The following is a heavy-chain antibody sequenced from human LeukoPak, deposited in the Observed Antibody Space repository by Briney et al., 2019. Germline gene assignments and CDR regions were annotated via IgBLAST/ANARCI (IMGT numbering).Heavy chain of an antibody. V-gene: IGHV3-48*03. J-gene: IGHJ3*01. D-gene: IGHD1-14*01. CDR1: GFIFSDYD. Sequence: GGSLRLSCEGSGFIFSDYDMNWVRQAPGRGLEWASHISSGGSTDYYADSLRGRFTISRDNTKNSLYLQMNSLRADDTAVYYCARTFRDGTDAFDVWGQGTMVTVSS. CDR3: ARTFRDGTDAFDV. CDR2: ISSGGSTD.